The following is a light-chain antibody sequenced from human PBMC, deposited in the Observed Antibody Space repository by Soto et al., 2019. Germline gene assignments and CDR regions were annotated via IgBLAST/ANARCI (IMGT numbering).Light chain of an antibody. J-gene: IGKJ4*01. CDR1: QSISNY. Sequence: DLQMTQSPSSLSASVGDRVTITCRASQSISNYLNWYQQKPGIAPKLLIYGASSLQSGVPSRVRGSGYGTDITLTISSLQPEDFATYYCQQSYSTPRTFGGGTKVEIK. CDR3: QQSYSTPRT. V-gene: IGKV1-39*01. CDR2: GAS.